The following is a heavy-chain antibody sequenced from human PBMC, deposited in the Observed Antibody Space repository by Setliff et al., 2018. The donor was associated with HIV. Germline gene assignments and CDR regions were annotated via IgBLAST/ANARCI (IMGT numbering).Heavy chain of an antibody. Sequence: GGSLRLSCAASGFTFSSYSMNWVRQAPGKGLEWVSSISSSSSYIYYADSVKGRFTISRDNSKNTLYLQVNSLRTEDTAVYFCARDDRWVYNDYLDYWGQGTLVTVSS. V-gene: IGHV3-21*04. J-gene: IGHJ4*02. D-gene: IGHD3-10*01. CDR2: ISSSSSYI. CDR3: ARDDRWVYNDYLDY. CDR1: GFTFSSYS.